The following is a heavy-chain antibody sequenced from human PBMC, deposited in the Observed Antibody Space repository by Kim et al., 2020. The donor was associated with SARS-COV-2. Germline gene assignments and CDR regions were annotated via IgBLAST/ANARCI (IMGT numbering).Heavy chain of an antibody. CDR1: TGSISSGSYY. Sequence: SETLSLTCTVSTGSISSGSYYWSWLRQAPGKGLEFIGYIYYLGDTKYNPLLKSRVTMSVDTSNNQFSLKLTSVTAEDTGMFFCARRSVAGAGWFDSWG. CDR2: IYYLGDT. J-gene: IGHJ5*01. V-gene: IGHV4-61*01. CDR3: ARRSVAGAGWFDS. D-gene: IGHD6-19*01.